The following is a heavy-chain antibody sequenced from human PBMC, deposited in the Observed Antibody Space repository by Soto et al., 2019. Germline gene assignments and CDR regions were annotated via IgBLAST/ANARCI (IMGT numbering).Heavy chain of an antibody. Sequence: SETLSLTCTVSGGSISSSSYYWGWIRQPPGKGLEWIGSIYYSGSTYYNPSLKSRVTISVDTSENQFSLKLSSVTAADTAVYYCARQRYYYRFFDYWGQGTLVTVSS. CDR1: GGSISSSSYY. J-gene: IGHJ4*02. V-gene: IGHV4-39*01. CDR3: ARQRYYYRFFDY. CDR2: IYYSGST. D-gene: IGHD3-10*01.